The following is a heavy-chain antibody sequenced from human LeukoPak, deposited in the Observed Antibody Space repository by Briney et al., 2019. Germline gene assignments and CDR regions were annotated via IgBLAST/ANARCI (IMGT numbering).Heavy chain of an antibody. D-gene: IGHD6-13*01. CDR3: ARGYSSSWPPDY. CDR1: GFTFDDYA. CDR2: ISWNSGSI. J-gene: IGHJ4*02. V-gene: IGHV3-9*01. Sequence: GGSLRLSCAASGFTFDDYAMHWVRQAPGKGPEWVSGISWNSGSIGYADSVKGRFTISRDNAKNSLYLQMNSLRAEDTALYYCARGYSSSWPPDYWGQGTLVTVSS.